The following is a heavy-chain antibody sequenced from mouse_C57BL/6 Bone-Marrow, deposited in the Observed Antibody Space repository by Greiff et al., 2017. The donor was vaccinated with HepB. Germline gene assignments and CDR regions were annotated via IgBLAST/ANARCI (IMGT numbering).Heavy chain of an antibody. CDR3: TFDYDGDYYAMDY. D-gene: IGHD2-4*01. J-gene: IGHJ4*01. CDR1: GFNIKDDY. CDR2: IDPENGDT. Sequence: DVKLQESGAELVRPGASVKLSCTASGFNIKDDYMHWVKQRPEQGLEWIGWIDPENGDTEYASKFQGKATITADTSSNTAYLQLSSLTSEDTAVYYCTFDYDGDYYAMDYWGQGTSVTVSS. V-gene: IGHV14-4*01.